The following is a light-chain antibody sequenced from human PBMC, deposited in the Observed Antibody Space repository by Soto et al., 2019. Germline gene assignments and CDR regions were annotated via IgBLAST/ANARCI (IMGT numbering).Light chain of an antibody. CDR2: EVT. CDR1: NSDIGTYNY. V-gene: IGLV2-14*01. Sequence: QSALTQPASVSGSPGQSITISCTGSNSDIGTYNYVSWYQQHPGKAPKLIIYEVTNRPSEVSDRFSGSKSGNTASLTISGLQSEDEAFYHCSSYSSTTTYILFGGGTQLIVL. J-gene: IGLJ7*01. CDR3: SSYSSTTTYIL.